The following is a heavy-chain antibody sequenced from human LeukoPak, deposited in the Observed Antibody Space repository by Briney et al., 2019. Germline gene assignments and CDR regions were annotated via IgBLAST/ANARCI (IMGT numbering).Heavy chain of an antibody. V-gene: IGHV4-39*01. CDR3: ARQALLWFGGAFDP. Sequence: SETLSLTCTVSGGSISSSSYYWGWIRQPPGKGLEWIGSIYYSGSTYYNPSLKSRVTISVDTSKNQFSLKLSSVTAADTAVYYCARQALLWFGGAFDPWGQGTLVTVSS. CDR2: IYYSGST. CDR1: GGSISSSSYY. D-gene: IGHD3-10*01. J-gene: IGHJ5*02.